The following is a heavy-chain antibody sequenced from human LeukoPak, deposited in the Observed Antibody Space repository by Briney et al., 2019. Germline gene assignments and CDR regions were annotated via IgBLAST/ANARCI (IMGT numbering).Heavy chain of an antibody. CDR2: IYYSGST. J-gene: IGHJ5*02. V-gene: IGHV4-59*01. D-gene: IGHD6-13*01. Sequence: SETLSLTCTVSGGSISSYYWSWIRQPPGKGLEWIGYIYYSGSTNYNPSLKSRVTISVDTSKNQFSLKLSSVTAADTAVYYCARQYSSSSWGFDPWGQGTLVTVSS. CDR1: GGSISSYY. CDR3: ARQYSSSSWGFDP.